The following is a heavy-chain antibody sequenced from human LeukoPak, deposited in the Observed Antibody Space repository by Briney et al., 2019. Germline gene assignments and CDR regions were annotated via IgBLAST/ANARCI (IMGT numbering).Heavy chain of an antibody. D-gene: IGHD2-2*02. Sequence: SETLSLTCTVSGGSISSGGYYWSWIRQHPGKGLEWIGYIYYSGSTNYNPSLKSRVTISVDTSKNQFSLKLSSVTAADTAVYYCARGPYCSSTSCYSGAFDIWGQGTMVTVSS. J-gene: IGHJ3*02. CDR2: IYYSGST. CDR3: ARGPYCSSTSCYSGAFDI. CDR1: GGSISSGGYY. V-gene: IGHV4-61*08.